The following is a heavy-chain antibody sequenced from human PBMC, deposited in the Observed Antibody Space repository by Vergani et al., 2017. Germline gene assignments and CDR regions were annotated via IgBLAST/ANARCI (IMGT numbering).Heavy chain of an antibody. Sequence: QVQLQESGPGLVKPSETLSLTCTVSNDSVSNTFYYWGWIRQTPGKGLEWIGSIYYSGSTNYNPSLKSRVTISVDTSKNQFSLKLSSVTAADTAVYYCARGLRWLQFGYFDYWGQGTLVTVSS. CDR3: ARGLRWLQFGYFDY. CDR2: IYYSGST. J-gene: IGHJ4*02. D-gene: IGHD5-24*01. CDR1: NDSVSNTFYY. V-gene: IGHV4-39*07.